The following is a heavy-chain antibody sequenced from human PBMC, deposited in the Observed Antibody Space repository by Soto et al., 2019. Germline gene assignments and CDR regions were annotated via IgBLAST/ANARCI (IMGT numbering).Heavy chain of an antibody. D-gene: IGHD2-15*01. J-gene: IGHJ4*02. CDR1: GYTFTSYY. V-gene: IGHV1-46*03. CDR2: INPSGGST. Sequence: ASVKVSCKASGYTFTSYYMHWVRQAPGQGLEWMGIINPSGGSTSYAQKFQGRVTMTRDTSTSTVYMELSSLRSEDTAVYYCARGSVGLSCSGGSCYFYFDYWGQGTLVTVSS. CDR3: ARGSVGLSCSGGSCYFYFDY.